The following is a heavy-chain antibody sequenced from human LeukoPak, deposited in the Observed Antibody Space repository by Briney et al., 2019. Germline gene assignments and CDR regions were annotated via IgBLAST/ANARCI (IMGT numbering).Heavy chain of an antibody. CDR1: GGSISSYY. Sequence: PSETLSLTCTVSGGSISSYYWSWIRQPPGKGLEWIGYIYYSGSTNYNPSLKSRVTISVDTSKNQFSLKLSSVTAADTAVYYCAGIAAGDSYYYYYYMDVWGKGTTVTVSS. CDR3: AGIAAGDSYYYYYYMDV. V-gene: IGHV4-59*01. CDR2: IYYSGST. D-gene: IGHD6-13*01. J-gene: IGHJ6*03.